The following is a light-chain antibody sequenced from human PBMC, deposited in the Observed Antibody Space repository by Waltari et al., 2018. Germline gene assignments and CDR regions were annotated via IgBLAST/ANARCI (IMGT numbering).Light chain of an antibody. CDR1: TGAVPRVYS. Sequence: QAVLTQEPSLTVSPGGTFTLTCGPSTGAVPRVYSPSWFQQKTAQAPRTLIYDTSDKHSWTPARFSGSLLGGKAALTLSGAQPEDEADYYCLLSYSGVRLYWVFGGGTKLTVL. V-gene: IGLV7-46*01. CDR2: DTS. J-gene: IGLJ3*02. CDR3: LLSYSGVRLYWV.